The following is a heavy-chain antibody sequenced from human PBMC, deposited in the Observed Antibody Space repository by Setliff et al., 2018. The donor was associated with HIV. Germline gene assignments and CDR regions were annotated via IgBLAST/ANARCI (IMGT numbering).Heavy chain of an antibody. CDR1: GFTFSSYW. D-gene: IGHD5-12*01. J-gene: IGHJ4*02. Sequence: GGSLRLSCAASGFTFSSYWMTWVRQAPGKGLEWVANIKEDGSEKYYVDSVKGRFTISRDNAKNSLYLQMNSLRAEDTAVYYCARPQGAYSGYDHFDYWGQGTLVTSPQ. CDR2: IKEDGSEK. CDR3: ARPQGAYSGYDHFDY. V-gene: IGHV3-7*01.